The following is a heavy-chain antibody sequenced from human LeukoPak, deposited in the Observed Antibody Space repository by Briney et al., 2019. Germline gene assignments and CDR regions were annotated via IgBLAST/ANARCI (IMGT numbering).Heavy chain of an antibody. Sequence: TLSLTCAVSGGSISSGGYSWSWIRQPPGRGLEWVGYIYHSGRTYYNASLKSRVTISVDRSKNQFSLKLSSVTAADTAVYYCARYCSGGSCYDSWFDPWGQGTLVTVSS. V-gene: IGHV4-30-2*01. CDR2: IYHSGRT. J-gene: IGHJ5*02. CDR3: ARYCSGGSCYDSWFDP. CDR1: GGSISSGGYS. D-gene: IGHD2-15*01.